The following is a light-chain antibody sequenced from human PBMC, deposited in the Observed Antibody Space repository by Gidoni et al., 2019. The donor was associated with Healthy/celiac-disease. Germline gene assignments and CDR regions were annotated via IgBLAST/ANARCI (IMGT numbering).Light chain of an antibody. Sequence: EIVLTQSPGTLSLSPVERATLSCRASQSVSSSYIAWYQQKPGQAPRLLIYGASSRATGIPDRFSGSGSGTDFTLTISRLEPEDFAVYYCQQYGSSSYTFXQXTKLEIK. V-gene: IGKV3-20*01. CDR3: QQYGSSSYT. J-gene: IGKJ2*01. CDR2: GAS. CDR1: QSVSSSY.